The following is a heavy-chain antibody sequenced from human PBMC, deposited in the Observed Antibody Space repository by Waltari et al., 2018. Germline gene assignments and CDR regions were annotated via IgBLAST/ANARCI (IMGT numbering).Heavy chain of an antibody. J-gene: IGHJ5*02. D-gene: IGHD3-3*01. CDR2: IYYSGGP. V-gene: IGHV4-59*01. CDR1: GGSISSYY. Sequence: QVQLQESGPGLVKPSETLSLTCTVSGGSISSYYWSWIRQPPGKGLEWIGYIYYSGGPHYNPSLKSRVTISVDTSKNQFSLKLSSVTAADTAVYYCARDPGGFYYDFWSGPSGWFDPWGQGTLVTVSS. CDR3: ARDPGGFYYDFWSGPSGWFDP.